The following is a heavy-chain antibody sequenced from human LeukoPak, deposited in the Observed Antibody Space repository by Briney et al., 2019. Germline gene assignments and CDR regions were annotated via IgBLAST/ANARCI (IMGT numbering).Heavy chain of an antibody. D-gene: IGHD6-19*01. CDR2: IKSKTDGGTT. Sequence: GGSLRLSCAASGFTFSNAWMSWVRQAPGKGLEWVGRIKSKTDGGTTDYAAPVKGRFTISRDVSKTTLYLQMNSLKTEDSAVYYCTSADYSSGRYYFDYWGRGTLVTVSS. CDR3: TSADYSSGRYYFDY. CDR1: GFTFSNAW. J-gene: IGHJ4*02. V-gene: IGHV3-15*01.